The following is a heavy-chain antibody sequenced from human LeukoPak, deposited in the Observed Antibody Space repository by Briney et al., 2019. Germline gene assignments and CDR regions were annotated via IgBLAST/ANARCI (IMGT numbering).Heavy chain of an antibody. D-gene: IGHD1-14*01. CDR2: ISGSGGST. CDR1: GFTFSSDA. V-gene: IGHV3-23*01. Sequence: PGGSLRLSCAASGFTFSSDAMSWVGQAPGKGLEWVSAISGSGGSTYYADSVKGRFTISRDNSKNLLYVQLTSLRAEDTALYYCARDRGRNSFDYWGQGTLVSVSS. CDR3: ARDRGRNSFDY. J-gene: IGHJ4*02.